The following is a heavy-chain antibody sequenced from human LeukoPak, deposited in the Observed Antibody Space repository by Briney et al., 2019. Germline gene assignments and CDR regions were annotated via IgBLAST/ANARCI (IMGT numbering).Heavy chain of an antibody. CDR1: GFTFSDYY. V-gene: IGHV3-11*04. D-gene: IGHD5-18*01. Sequence: GGSLRLSCAASGFTFSDYYMSWIRQAPGKGLEWVSYISSSSSTIYYADSVKGRFTISRDNAKNSLYLQMNSLRDEDTAVYYCASQQLWVDFFDYWGQGTLVTVSS. CDR2: ISSSSSTI. J-gene: IGHJ4*02. CDR3: ASQQLWVDFFDY.